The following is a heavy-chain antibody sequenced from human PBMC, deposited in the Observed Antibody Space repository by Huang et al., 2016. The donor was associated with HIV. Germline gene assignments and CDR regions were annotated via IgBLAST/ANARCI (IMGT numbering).Heavy chain of an antibody. CDR2: ISGNGGST. D-gene: IGHD3-10*01. Sequence: EVQLLESGGGLVQPGGSLRLSCAASGFPFNNYAMNWVRQAAGKGVEWVSTISGNGGSTYYADSGKGRFTISRDNSKNTLYLHMNSLRVEDTAVYYCAKGIKSSGSYYFDYWGQGTLVTVSS. CDR1: GFPFNNYA. J-gene: IGHJ4*02. V-gene: IGHV3-23*01. CDR3: AKGIKSSGSYYFDY.